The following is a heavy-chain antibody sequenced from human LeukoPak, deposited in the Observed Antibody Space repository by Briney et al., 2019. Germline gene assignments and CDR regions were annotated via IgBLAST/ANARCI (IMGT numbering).Heavy chain of an antibody. CDR3: TRMGYGTNWSFDY. Sequence: GGSLRLSCAASGFSFSTYGMHWVRQTPGKGLEWVAFIRYDGSDKYYADSVKGRFTISRDNSKNTLFLQMNSLRAEDTAVYYCTRMGYGTNWSFDYWGQGTLVTVSS. CDR2: IRYDGSDK. CDR1: GFSFSTYG. D-gene: IGHD4-23*01. J-gene: IGHJ4*02. V-gene: IGHV3-30*02.